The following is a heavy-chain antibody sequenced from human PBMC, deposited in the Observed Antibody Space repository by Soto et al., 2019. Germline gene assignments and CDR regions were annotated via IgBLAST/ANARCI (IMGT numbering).Heavy chain of an antibody. CDR3: ARDRSQFYVASEY. Sequence: GGSLRLSCEGSGFTVSSHAMTWIRQAPGKGPEWVSTVTADGGTYYADSVKGRFAMSRDTSENTLYLQMNSLGAEDTAAYYCARDRSQFYVASEYWGQGTQVTVSS. V-gene: IGHV3-23*01. J-gene: IGHJ4*02. CDR1: GFTVSSHA. CDR2: VTADGGT. D-gene: IGHD2-15*01.